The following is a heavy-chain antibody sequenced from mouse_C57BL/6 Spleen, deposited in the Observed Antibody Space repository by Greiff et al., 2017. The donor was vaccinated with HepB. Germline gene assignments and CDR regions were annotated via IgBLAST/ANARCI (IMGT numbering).Heavy chain of an antibody. CDR1: GYAFSSSW. CDR2: IYPGDGDT. CDR3: AGEGNYDYDYLAWFAY. V-gene: IGHV1-82*01. D-gene: IGHD2-4*01. J-gene: IGHJ3*01. Sequence: VQLQQSGPELVKPGASVKISCKASGYAFSSSWMNWVKQRPGQGLEWIGRIYPGDGDTNYNGKFKGKATLTADKSSSTAYMQLSSLTSEDSAVYYCAGEGNYDYDYLAWFAYWGQGTLVTVSA.